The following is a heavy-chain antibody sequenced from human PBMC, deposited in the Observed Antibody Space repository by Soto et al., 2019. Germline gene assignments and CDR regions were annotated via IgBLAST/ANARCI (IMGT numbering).Heavy chain of an antibody. V-gene: IGHV4-31*03. D-gene: IGHD6-6*01. CDR1: HGSVRSDPFY. J-gene: IGHJ4*01. CDR2: IYDRGNT. Sequence: SDTLSLTCTVSHGSVRSDPFYWTWIRQQPGLDLEGIGYIYDRGNTYYPPTLRSRVSISIDTSQNHLSLSLNSVTAADTSFYYCRRYAYGSSDFDHWGQGTLVTVPS. CDR3: RRYAYGSSDFDH.